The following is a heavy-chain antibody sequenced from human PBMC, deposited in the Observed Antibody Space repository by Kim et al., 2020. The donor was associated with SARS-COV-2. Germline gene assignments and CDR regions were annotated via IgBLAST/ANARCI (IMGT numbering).Heavy chain of an antibody. Sequence: KYYADSVKGRFTISRDNSKNSLYLQMNSVTTEDTALYYCTKEAGTIYFDYWGQGTLVTVSS. V-gene: IGHV3-43*01. CDR2: K. CDR3: TKEAGTIYFDY. D-gene: IGHD6-19*01. J-gene: IGHJ4*02.